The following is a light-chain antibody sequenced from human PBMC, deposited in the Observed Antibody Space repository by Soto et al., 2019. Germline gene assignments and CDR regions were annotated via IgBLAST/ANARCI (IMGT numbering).Light chain of an antibody. CDR2: GAS. J-gene: IGKJ3*01. Sequence: EVVLMQSPDTLSLSPGERATLSCRASESISSHYIAWYQHKPGQAPRLLIFGASTRATGIPDRFSGSWSGTDFALTIGRLEPEDFAMYYCQNFGESPFTFGPGTKVDIK. CDR1: ESISSHY. CDR3: QNFGESPFT. V-gene: IGKV3-20*01.